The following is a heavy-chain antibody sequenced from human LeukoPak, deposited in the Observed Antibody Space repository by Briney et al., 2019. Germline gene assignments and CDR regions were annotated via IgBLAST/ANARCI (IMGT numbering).Heavy chain of an antibody. CDR2: ISGSGGST. J-gene: IGHJ4*02. D-gene: IGHD3-22*01. CDR3: AKDRLYDSSGYYFPLGS. Sequence: GGSLRLSCAASGFSFSKYAMSWVRQAPGKGLEWVSAISGSGGSTYYADSVRGRFTISRDNSKNTLYLQMNSLRAEGTAVYYCAKDRLYDSSGYYFPLGSWGQGTLVSVSS. CDR1: GFSFSKYA. V-gene: IGHV3-23*01.